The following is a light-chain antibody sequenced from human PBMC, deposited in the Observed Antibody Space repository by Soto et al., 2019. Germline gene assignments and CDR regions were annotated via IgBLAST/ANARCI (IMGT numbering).Light chain of an antibody. CDR1: QSVRSN. Sequence: EIVLTQSPATLSVSPGERATVSCKASQSVRSNLAWYQQKPGQAPRLLIYGASSRATGIPVRFSGSGSGTEFTLTISSLQSEDFAVYYCQQYNNWPLTFGQGTRLEIK. V-gene: IGKV3-15*01. CDR3: QQYNNWPLT. J-gene: IGKJ5*01. CDR2: GAS.